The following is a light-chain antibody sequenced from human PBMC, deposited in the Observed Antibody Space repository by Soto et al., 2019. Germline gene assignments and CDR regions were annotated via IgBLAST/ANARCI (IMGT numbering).Light chain of an antibody. CDR2: EGS. CDR3: QSYDSSLSALYV. Sequence: QSVLTQPASVSGSPGQSITISCTGTSSDVGTYNLVSWYQQHPGKAPKVMIYEGSKRPSGVPNRFSGSRSGNTASLTISGLQAEDEADYYCQSYDSSLSALYVFGTGTKVTVL. V-gene: IGLV2-14*02. J-gene: IGLJ1*01. CDR1: SSDVGTYNL.